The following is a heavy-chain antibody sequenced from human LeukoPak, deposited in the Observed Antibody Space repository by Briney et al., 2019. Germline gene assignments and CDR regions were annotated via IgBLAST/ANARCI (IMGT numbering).Heavy chain of an antibody. J-gene: IGHJ6*03. V-gene: IGHV1-2*02. CDR3: ARDGYSSSWYDFYYYYYMDV. CDR2: INPNSGGT. Sequence: ASVKVSCKASGYTFTGYYMHWVRQAPGQGLEWMGWINPNSGGTNYAQKFQGRVTMTRDTSISTAYMELSRLGSDDTAVYYCARDGYSSSWYDFYYYYYMDVWGKGTTVTVSS. D-gene: IGHD6-13*01. CDR1: GYTFTGYY.